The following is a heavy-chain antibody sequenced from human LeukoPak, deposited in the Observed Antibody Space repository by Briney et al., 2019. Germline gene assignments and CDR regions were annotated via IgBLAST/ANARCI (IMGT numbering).Heavy chain of an antibody. CDR2: IYHSGTT. CDR1: GGSISSSNW. Sequence: SGTLSLTCAVSGGSISSSNWWIWVRQPPGKGLEWIGEIYHSGTTNYNPSLKSRVTISVDKSKNQFSLKLSSVTAADTAVYYCASASDDYYYYYMDVWGKGTTVTVSS. V-gene: IGHV4-4*02. J-gene: IGHJ6*03. CDR3: ASASDDYYYYYMDV. D-gene: IGHD6-6*01.